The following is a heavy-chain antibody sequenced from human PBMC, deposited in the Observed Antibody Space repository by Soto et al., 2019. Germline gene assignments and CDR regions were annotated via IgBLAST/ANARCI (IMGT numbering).Heavy chain of an antibody. J-gene: IGHJ6*02. V-gene: IGHV3-7*03. CDR1: GFTFSMYS. D-gene: IGHD6-13*01. Sequence: GGSLRLSCEVSGFTFSMYSMSWVRQSPGKGLEWVAKIPQEGVDGHYADSVKGRFTISRDNGKNSLYLQLNNLRAEDTAVYYCARDHLVLPAHDFFYGSDVWGRGATVTVSS. CDR3: ARDHLVLPAHDFFYGSDV. CDR2: IPQEGVDG.